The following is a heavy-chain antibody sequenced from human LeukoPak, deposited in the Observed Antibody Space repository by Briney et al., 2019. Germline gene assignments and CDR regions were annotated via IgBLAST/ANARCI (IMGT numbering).Heavy chain of an antibody. D-gene: IGHD3-10*01. Sequence: GGSLRLSCAASGFTFSSNWMHWVRQAPGKGLVWVSRINSDGSSTSYADSVKGRFTISRDNAKNTLNLQMNSLRAEDTAVYYCAKSYCYGSGDYSLTAFDIWGQGTMVTVSS. CDR2: INSDGSST. J-gene: IGHJ3*02. V-gene: IGHV3-74*01. CDR1: GFTFSSNW. CDR3: AKSYCYGSGDYSLTAFDI.